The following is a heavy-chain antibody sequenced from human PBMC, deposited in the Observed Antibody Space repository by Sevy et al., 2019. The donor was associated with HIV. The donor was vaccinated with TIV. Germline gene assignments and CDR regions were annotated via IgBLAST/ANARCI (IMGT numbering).Heavy chain of an antibody. CDR3: ARGPEWELTSFLSH. CDR2: ISTTGDRT. V-gene: IGHV3-23*01. D-gene: IGHD3-9*01. J-gene: IGHJ4*02. CDR1: GFSFSKYA. Sequence: GGSLRLSCAASGFSFSKYAMNWVRQAPGKGLEWVSLISTTGDRTHYEDSVKARFTISRDKSKNTLNLELNNLTPDDTAVYYCARGPEWELTSFLSHWGQGTLVTVSS.